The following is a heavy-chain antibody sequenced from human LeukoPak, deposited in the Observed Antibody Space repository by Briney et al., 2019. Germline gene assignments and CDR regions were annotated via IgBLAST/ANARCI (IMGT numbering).Heavy chain of an antibody. J-gene: IGHJ4*02. V-gene: IGHV3-21*01. CDR3: ARDRHYDSSGYSN. CDR1: GFTFSSYA. Sequence: GGSLRLSCAASGFTFSSYAMSWVRQAPGKGLEWVSSISSSSSYIYYADSVKGRFTISRDNAKNSLYLQMNSLRAEDTAVYYCARDRHYDSSGYSNWGQGTLVTVSS. D-gene: IGHD3-22*01. CDR2: ISSSSSYI.